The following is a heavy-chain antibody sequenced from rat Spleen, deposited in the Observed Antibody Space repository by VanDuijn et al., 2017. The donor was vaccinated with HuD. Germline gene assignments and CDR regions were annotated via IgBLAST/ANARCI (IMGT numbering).Heavy chain of an antibody. Sequence: EVQLVESGGGLVQPGRSLKLSCAASGFTFSDFDMAWVRQAPTKGLEWVASISTGGDDTYYRDSVKGRFTLSRDNAKSTLYLQMNSLRFEDTATYYCTRGGYVRYWGPGVMVTVSS. V-gene: IGHV5-25*01. CDR1: GFTFSDFD. CDR3: TRGGYVRY. CDR2: ISTGGDDT. D-gene: IGHD2-2*01. J-gene: IGHJ2*01.